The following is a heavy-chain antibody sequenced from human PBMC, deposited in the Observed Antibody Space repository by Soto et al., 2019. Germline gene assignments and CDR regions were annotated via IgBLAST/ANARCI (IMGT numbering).Heavy chain of an antibody. CDR2: ISYDGSNK. CDR1: GFTFSSYG. D-gene: IGHD2-15*01. V-gene: IGHV3-30*18. J-gene: IGHJ4*02. Sequence: PGGSLRLSCAASGFTFSSYGMHWARQAPGKGLEWVAVISYDGSNKYYADSVKGRFTISRDNSKNTLYLQMNSLRAEDTAVYYCAKPYCSGGSCYSDYWGQGTLVTVSS. CDR3: AKPYCSGGSCYSDY.